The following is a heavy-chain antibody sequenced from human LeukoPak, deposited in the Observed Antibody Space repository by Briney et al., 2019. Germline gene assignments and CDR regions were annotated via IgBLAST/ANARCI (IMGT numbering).Heavy chain of an antibody. Sequence: PSETLSLTCTVSGGSNISYYWSWIRQPPGKGLEWIGYIYYSGSTNYNPSLKSRVTISVDTSKNQFSLKLSSVTAADTAVYYCAREAPLYDSSVYYSWFDPWGQGTLVTVSS. CDR3: AREAPLYDSSVYYSWFDP. V-gene: IGHV4-59*01. D-gene: IGHD3-22*01. J-gene: IGHJ5*02. CDR2: IYYSGST. CDR1: GGSNISYY.